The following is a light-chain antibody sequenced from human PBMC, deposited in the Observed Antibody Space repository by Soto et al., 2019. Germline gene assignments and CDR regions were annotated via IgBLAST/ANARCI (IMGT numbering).Light chain of an antibody. CDR3: AAWDDSLSGYV. V-gene: IGLV1-47*01. CDR2: RNN. Sequence: GLTQPPSASGTPGQRVTISCSGCSSNIGSNYAYWYQQLPGTAPSLLIYRNNQRPSGVPDRFSGSKSGTSASLAISGLRSEDEADYYCAAWDDSLSGYVFGTGTKVTVL. CDR1: SSNIGSNY. J-gene: IGLJ1*01.